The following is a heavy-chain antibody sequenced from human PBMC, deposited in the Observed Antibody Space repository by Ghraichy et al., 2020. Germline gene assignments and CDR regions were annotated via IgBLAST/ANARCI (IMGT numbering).Heavy chain of an antibody. CDR3: AREGGSYYPAAFDV. J-gene: IGHJ3*01. CDR1: GFTFSTYW. D-gene: IGHD1-26*01. CDR2: INPYGGET. Sequence: GGSLRLSCVASGFTFSTYWMSWVRQAPGRGLEWVANINPYGGETYYVDSVKGRFTISRDNAKISLYLQMNSLRAEDTAVYYCAREGGSYYPAAFDVWGQGTMVTVSS. V-gene: IGHV3-7*03.